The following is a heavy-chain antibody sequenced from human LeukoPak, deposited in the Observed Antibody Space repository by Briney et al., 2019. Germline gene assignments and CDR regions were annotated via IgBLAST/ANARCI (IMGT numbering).Heavy chain of an antibody. CDR3: AKVGPTPTVVTQPSWDY. CDR1: GFTFSSYA. D-gene: IGHD4-23*01. CDR2: ISGSGGST. V-gene: IGHV3-23*01. Sequence: GGSLRLSCAASGFTFSSYAMSWVRQAPGKGLEGVSAISGSGGSTYYADSVKGRFPISTDNSKNTLYLQMNSLRAEFTAVYYCAKVGPTPTVVTQPSWDYWRQGTLVTVSS. J-gene: IGHJ4*02.